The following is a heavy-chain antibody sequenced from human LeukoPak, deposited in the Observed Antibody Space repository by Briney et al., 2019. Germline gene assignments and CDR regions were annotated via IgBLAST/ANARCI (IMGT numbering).Heavy chain of an antibody. CDR1: GFSIDDYG. J-gene: IGHJ6*02. Sequence: PGGSLRLSCAASGFSIDDYGMSWVRQAPGKGLEWISGINWNGYSTDYADAVAGRFTISRDNAKNSLFLQMNGLRAEDTAVYYCASYLTSIPSGMNVWGQGTTVTVSS. V-gene: IGHV3-20*04. CDR2: INWNGYST. D-gene: IGHD2/OR15-2a*01. CDR3: ASYLTSIPSGMNV.